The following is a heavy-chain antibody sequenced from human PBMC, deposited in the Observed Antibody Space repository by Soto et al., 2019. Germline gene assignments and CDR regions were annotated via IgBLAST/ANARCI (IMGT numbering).Heavy chain of an antibody. D-gene: IGHD1-1*01. V-gene: IGHV3-48*02. Sequence: PGGSLRLSCAASGFTFNTYSMNWVRQAPGKELEWVSYIRSGSSSRYYAHSVKGRFTISRDDAKNSLYLQMNSLRDEDTAVYYCAREPDTTGGLYFDYWGQGILVTVSS. J-gene: IGHJ4*02. CDR1: GFTFNTYS. CDR3: AREPDTTGGLYFDY. CDR2: IRSGSSSR.